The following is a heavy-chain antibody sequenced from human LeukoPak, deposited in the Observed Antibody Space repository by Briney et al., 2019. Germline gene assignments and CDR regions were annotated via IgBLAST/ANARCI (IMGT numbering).Heavy chain of an antibody. D-gene: IGHD1-26*01. CDR2: IKHDGSEK. Sequence: GGSLRLSCAASGFTFSSYWMSWVRQAPGKGLEWVANIKHDGSEKYYVDSVKGRFTISRDNAKNSLYLQMNSLRAEDTAVYYCAGETRWELFDYWGQGTLVTVSS. CDR1: GFTFSSYW. J-gene: IGHJ4*02. CDR3: AGETRWELFDY. V-gene: IGHV3-7*04.